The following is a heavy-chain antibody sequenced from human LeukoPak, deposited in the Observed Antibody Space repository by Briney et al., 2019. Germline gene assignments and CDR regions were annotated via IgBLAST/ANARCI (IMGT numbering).Heavy chain of an antibody. CDR1: GGSISSYY. J-gene: IGHJ4*02. CDR3: AAVAGVIDY. Sequence: PSETLSLTCTISGGSISSYYWSWIRQPPGKGLEWIGYIYYSGSTNYNPPLKSRVTVSVDTSKNQFSLKLSSVTAADTAVYYCAAVAGVIDYWGQGTLVTVSS. D-gene: IGHD6-19*01. V-gene: IGHV4-59*01. CDR2: IYYSGST.